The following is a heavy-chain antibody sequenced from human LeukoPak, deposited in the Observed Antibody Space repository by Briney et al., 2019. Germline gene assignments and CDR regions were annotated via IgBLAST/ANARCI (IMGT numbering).Heavy chain of an antibody. Sequence: GGSLRLSCAASGFTFNTYWMHWVRQAPGKGLVWVSRINSDGSSTIYADSVKGRFTISRDNAKNTLYLQMTSLRAEDTAVYHCAREAVWFGEPTVDCWGQGTLVTVSS. V-gene: IGHV3-74*01. J-gene: IGHJ4*02. CDR3: AREAVWFGEPTVDC. CDR1: GFTFNTYW. CDR2: INSDGSST. D-gene: IGHD3-10*01.